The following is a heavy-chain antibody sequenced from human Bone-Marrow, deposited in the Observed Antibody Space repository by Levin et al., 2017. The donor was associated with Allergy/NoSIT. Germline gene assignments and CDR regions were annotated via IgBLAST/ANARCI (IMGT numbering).Heavy chain of an antibody. V-gene: IGHV3-7*01. CDR2: IRHDGSAE. J-gene: IGHJ4*02. D-gene: IGHD2/OR15-2a*01. Sequence: GESLKISCAASGFTFSSYWMSWVRQAPGKGLQWVANIRHDGSAEYYVDSVKGRFTVSRDNAKNSLYLQMNSLRADDTAVYYCVREGGDFYGRTDYWGQGTQVTVSS. CDR1: GFTFSSYW. CDR3: VREGGDFYGRTDY.